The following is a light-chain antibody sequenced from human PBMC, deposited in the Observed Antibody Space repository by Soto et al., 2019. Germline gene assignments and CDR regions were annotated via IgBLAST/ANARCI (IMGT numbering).Light chain of an antibody. V-gene: IGKV1-39*01. Sequence: DIQMTQSPSTLSASVGDRVTITCRASQSISSWLAWYQQKPGKAPKLLIYDASSLQSGVPSRFSGSGSETDFTLTISSLQPEDFATYYCQQSYSTPRGTFGQGTKVDIK. CDR1: QSISSW. J-gene: IGKJ1*01. CDR2: DAS. CDR3: QQSYSTPRGT.